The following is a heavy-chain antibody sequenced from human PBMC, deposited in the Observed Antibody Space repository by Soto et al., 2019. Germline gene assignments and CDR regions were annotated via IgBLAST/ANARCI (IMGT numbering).Heavy chain of an antibody. CDR2: IYSSGST. V-gene: IGHV4-59*01. CDR1: TGAINVYY. Sequence: SETLSLTCRVSTGAINVYYWNWIRQSPGKGLEWIAFIYSSGSTNYNPSLKSRATISVDRSKNQVSLKLTSVTAAETAVYYCARGKRDSHSCLDVWGQGNTVTVSS. D-gene: IGHD2-2*01. CDR3: ARGKRDSHSCLDV. J-gene: IGHJ6*02.